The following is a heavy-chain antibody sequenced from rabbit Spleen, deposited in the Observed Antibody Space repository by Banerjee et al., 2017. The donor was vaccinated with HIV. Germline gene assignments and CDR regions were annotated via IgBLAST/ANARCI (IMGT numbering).Heavy chain of an antibody. Sequence: QSLEESGGDLVKPGASLTLTCTASGVSFSISSYMCWVRQAPGKGLEWIACIGTGSSGVTYYASWAKSRFTISQTSSTTVTLQMTSLTAADTATYFCAREYVNTFNLWGPGTLVTVS. CDR2: IGTGSSGVT. J-gene: IGHJ4*01. D-gene: IGHD1-1*01. CDR3: AREYVNTFNL. CDR1: GVSFSISSY. V-gene: IGHV1S40*01.